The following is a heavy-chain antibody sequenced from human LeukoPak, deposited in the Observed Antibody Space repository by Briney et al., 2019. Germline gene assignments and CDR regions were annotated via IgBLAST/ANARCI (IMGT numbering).Heavy chain of an antibody. V-gene: IGHV4-30-4*08. Sequence: SETLSLTCTVSGGSISSGDYYWSWIRQPPGKGLEWIGYIYYSGSTYYNPSLKSRVTISVDTSKNQFSLKLSSVTAADTAVYYCARAAHRSQNLDYWGQGTLVTVSS. CDR1: GGSISSGDYY. J-gene: IGHJ4*02. CDR2: IYYSGST. D-gene: IGHD6-6*01. CDR3: ARAAHRSQNLDY.